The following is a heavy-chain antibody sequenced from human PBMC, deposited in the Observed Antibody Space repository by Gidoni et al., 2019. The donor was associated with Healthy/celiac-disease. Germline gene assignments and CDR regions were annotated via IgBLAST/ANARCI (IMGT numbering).Heavy chain of an antibody. D-gene: IGHD6-19*01. CDR1: GYSISSGYY. Sequence: QVQLHESRPGLVKPSETLSLTCPVSGYSISSGYYWCWIRQPPGKGLEWSGSIYHSGSTYYNPSLKSRVTISVDTSKNQFSLKLSSVTAADTAVYYCARVFGIAVAGTYYFDYWGQGTLVTVSS. CDR3: ARVFGIAVAGTYYFDY. V-gene: IGHV4-38-2*02. J-gene: IGHJ4*02. CDR2: IYHSGST.